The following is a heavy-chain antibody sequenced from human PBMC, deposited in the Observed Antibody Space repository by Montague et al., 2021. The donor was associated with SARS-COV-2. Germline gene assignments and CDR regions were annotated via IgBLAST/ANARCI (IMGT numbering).Heavy chain of an antibody. J-gene: IGHJ6*02. Sequence: SLRLSCAASGFTFSSYAMHWVRQAPGKGLEWVAVISYDGSNKYYADSVKGRFTISRDNSKNTLYLQMNSLRAEDTAVYYCARDGYNWNDAVYYCYGMDVWGQGTTVTVSS. CDR3: ARDGYNWNDAVYYCYGMDV. V-gene: IGHV3-30*04. CDR2: ISYDGSNK. CDR1: GFTFSSYA. D-gene: IGHD1-20*01.